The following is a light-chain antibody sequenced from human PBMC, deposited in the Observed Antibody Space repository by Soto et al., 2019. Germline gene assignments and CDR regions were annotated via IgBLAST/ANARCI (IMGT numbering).Light chain of an antibody. CDR1: SSDVGGYNY. J-gene: IGLJ2*01. CDR2: DVS. Sequence: QSALTQPASVSGSPGQSITISCTGTSSDVGGYNYVSWDQQHPGKAPKLMIYDVSNRPSGVSNRFSGSKSGNTASLTISGLPAEDEADYYCSSYTSSSTLVVFGGGTMLTVL. V-gene: IGLV2-14*01. CDR3: SSYTSSSTLVV.